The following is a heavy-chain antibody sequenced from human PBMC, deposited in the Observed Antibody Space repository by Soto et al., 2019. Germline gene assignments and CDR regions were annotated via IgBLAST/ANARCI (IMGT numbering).Heavy chain of an antibody. Sequence: SETLSLTCTVSGGSISSYYWSWIRQPAGKALEWIGRIYTSGSTNYNPSLNILVTMSVYTSNNQFSLKLSSVTAADTAVYYCAREKTGPHAGDYYYGMDVGGKGTTVTVSS. D-gene: IGHD1-1*01. V-gene: IGHV4-4*07. CDR1: GGSISSYY. CDR3: AREKTGPHAGDYYYGMDV. J-gene: IGHJ6*04. CDR2: IYTSGST.